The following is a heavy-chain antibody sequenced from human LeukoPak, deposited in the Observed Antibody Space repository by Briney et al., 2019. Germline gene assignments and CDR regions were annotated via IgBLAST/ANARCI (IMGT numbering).Heavy chain of an antibody. CDR1: GYTFTSYG. J-gene: IGHJ4*02. CDR3: ARDGEEDGGTLPFDY. V-gene: IGHV1-18*01. CDR2: ISAYNGNT. Sequence: ASVKVSCKASGYTFTSYGISWVRQATGQGLEWMGWISAYNGNTNYAQKLQGRVTMTTDTSTSTAYMELRSLRSDDTAVYYCARDGEEDGGTLPFDYWGQGTLVTVS. D-gene: IGHD4-23*01.